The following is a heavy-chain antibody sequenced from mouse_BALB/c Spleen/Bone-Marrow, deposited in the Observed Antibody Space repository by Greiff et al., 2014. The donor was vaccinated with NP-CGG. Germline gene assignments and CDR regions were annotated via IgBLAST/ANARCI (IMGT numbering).Heavy chain of an antibody. V-gene: IGHV1-4*01. J-gene: IGHJ3*01. CDR1: GYTFTSYT. Sequence: QVQLQQPGAELARPGTSVMMSCKTSGYTFTSYTMQWIRQRPGQGLEWIGYIVPNGDYTNYNQKFKDRATLTADKSSNTAYMQLSSLTSEDFAVYYCAREARTGAWFAYWGQGTLVTVSA. D-gene: IGHD4-1*01. CDR2: IVPNGDYT. CDR3: AREARTGAWFAY.